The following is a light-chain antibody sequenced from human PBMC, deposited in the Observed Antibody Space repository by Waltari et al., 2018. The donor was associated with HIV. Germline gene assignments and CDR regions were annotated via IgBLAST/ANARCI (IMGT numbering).Light chain of an antibody. J-gene: IGKJ4*01. Sequence: AIQLTQSPSSLSACVGYSVTITCRASQGISSALAWYQQKPGKAPKVLIYDASKLKSGVPSRFSGSGSGTDFSLTVRSLQPEDFATYYCQQFYTYPLTFGGGTKVEIK. CDR3: QQFYTYPLT. V-gene: IGKV1-13*02. CDR2: DAS. CDR1: QGISSA.